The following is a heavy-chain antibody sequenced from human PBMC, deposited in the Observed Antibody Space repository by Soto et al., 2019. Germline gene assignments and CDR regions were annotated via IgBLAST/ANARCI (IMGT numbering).Heavy chain of an antibody. CDR1: GFTFRSYG. J-gene: IGHJ4*02. CDR3: AKDYGSGWTMGDF. Sequence: QVQLVESGGGVVQPGRSLRLSCAASGFTFRSYGMHWVRQAPGKGLEWVAVISYDGSNKFYADSVKGRFTISRDNSKNELYLQVNSLRAEDTAMYYWAKDYGSGWTMGDFWGQGTLVTVSS. CDR2: ISYDGSNK. V-gene: IGHV3-30*18. D-gene: IGHD6-19*01.